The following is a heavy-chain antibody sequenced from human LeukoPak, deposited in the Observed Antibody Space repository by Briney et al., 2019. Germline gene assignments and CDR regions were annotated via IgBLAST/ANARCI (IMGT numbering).Heavy chain of an antibody. J-gene: IGHJ4*02. CDR2: ISASGGNT. V-gene: IGHV3-23*01. CDR1: GFTFTTYV. D-gene: IGHD1-26*01. Sequence: GGPLRLSCAASGFTFTTYVMTWVRQAPGKGLEWVSGISASGGNTYYAGSVKGRFTISRDNSKNTLYLQMNSLRAEDTAVYYCAKDQRGAIPYYFDYWGQGTLVTVSS. CDR3: AKDQRGAIPYYFDY.